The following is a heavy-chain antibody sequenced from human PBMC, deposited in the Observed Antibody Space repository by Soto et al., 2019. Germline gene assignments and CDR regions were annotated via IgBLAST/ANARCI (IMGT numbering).Heavy chain of an antibody. V-gene: IGHV1-69*02. D-gene: IGHD3-10*01. J-gene: IGHJ4*02. CDR1: GGTFNSYT. CDR2: VNPIVGMS. CDR3: ATSYGSGSKHFDS. Sequence: QVQLVQSGAEVKKPGSSVKVSCTASGGTFNSYTLNWVRQAPGQRLEWVGRVNPIVGMSDSASKFQGRVTMPADRSTSKAYMDLTGLKSEDTAVYYGATSYGSGSKHFDSWGQGTLVTVSS.